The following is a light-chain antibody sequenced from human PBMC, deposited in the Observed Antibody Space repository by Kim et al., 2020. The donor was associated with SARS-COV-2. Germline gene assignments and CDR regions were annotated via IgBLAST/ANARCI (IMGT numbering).Light chain of an antibody. CDR2: DVT. CDR3: SSFRTGNTLYV. J-gene: IGLJ1*01. Sequence: QSALTQPASVSGSPGQSITISCTGTSSDVGTYNYVSWYQQHPGKVPKLMIYDVTNRPSGVSDRFSGSKSGNTASLTISGLQAEDEADYYCSSFRTGNTLYVFGTGTKVTVL. V-gene: IGLV2-14*03. CDR1: SSDVGTYNY.